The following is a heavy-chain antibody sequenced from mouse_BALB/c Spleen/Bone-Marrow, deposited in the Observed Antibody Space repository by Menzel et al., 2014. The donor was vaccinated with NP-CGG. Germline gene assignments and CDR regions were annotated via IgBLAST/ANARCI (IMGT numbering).Heavy chain of an antibody. D-gene: IGHD2-12*01. CDR1: GFTFSSYA. J-gene: IGHJ3*01. CDR3: VKDPYYIVLFAY. CDR2: ISSDGSYT. Sequence: EVMLVESGGGLVKPGGSLKLSCAASGFTFSSYAMSWVRQSPEKRLEWVAEISSDGSYTYYPDTVTGRFTITRDNANNTLYLEMSSLRTEDTAMYYCVKDPYYIVLFAYRAQATLFTVSA. V-gene: IGHV5-9-4*01.